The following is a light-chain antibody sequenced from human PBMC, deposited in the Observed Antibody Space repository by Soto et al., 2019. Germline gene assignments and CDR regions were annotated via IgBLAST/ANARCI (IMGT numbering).Light chain of an antibody. Sequence: DVVVTQSPLSLTVTLGQPASISCRSSQSLLNSDGNTYLIWLHQRPGQSPRRLIYKVSNRDSGVPDRFSGSGAVTDFTLKISRVEAEDVVVYYCMQGTHWPPYTFGQGTKLEI. CDR1: QSLLNSDGNTY. V-gene: IGKV2-30*01. CDR3: MQGTHWPPYT. CDR2: KVS. J-gene: IGKJ2*01.